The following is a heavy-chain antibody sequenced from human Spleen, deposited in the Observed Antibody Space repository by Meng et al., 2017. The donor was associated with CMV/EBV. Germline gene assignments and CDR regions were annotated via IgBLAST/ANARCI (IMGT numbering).Heavy chain of an antibody. D-gene: IGHD4-11*01. V-gene: IGHV1-18*01. CDR2: ISAYHGDA. CDR1: GYSFKIFG. Sequence: SCETSGYSFKIFGITWVRQAPGQGLEWMGWISAYHGDANYPQNLQGRVTLTTDTATNTAYMELRSLRSDDTAVYYCVRGKGQFIFDYWGQGTLVTVSS. J-gene: IGHJ4*02. CDR3: VRGKGQFIFDY.